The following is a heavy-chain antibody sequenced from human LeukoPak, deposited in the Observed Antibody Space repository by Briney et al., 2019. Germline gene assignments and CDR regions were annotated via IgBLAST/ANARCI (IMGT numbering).Heavy chain of an antibody. CDR3: ARHGGLFRYDILTLDY. D-gene: IGHD3-9*01. CDR2: IYYSGST. J-gene: IGHJ4*02. V-gene: IGHV4-59*08. Sequence: PSETLSLTRTVSGGSISSYYWSWIRQPPGKGLEWIGYIYYSGSTNYNPSLKSRVTISVDTSKNQFSLKLSSVTAADTAVYYCARHGGLFRYDILTLDYWGQGTLVTVSS. CDR1: GGSISSYY.